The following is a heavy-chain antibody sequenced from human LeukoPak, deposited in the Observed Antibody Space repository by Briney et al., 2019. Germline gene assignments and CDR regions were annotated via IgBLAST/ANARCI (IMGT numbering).Heavy chain of an antibody. Sequence: SETLSLTCTVSGYSISSGYYWGWIRQPPGQGLEWIGSIYHSGSTYYNPSLKSRVTISVDTSKNQFSLKLSSVTAADTAVYYCARDRGDYVSSPYWYFDLWGRGTLVTVSS. D-gene: IGHD4-17*01. CDR1: GYSISSGYY. CDR3: ARDRGDYVSSPYWYFDL. V-gene: IGHV4-38-2*02. J-gene: IGHJ2*01. CDR2: IYHSGST.